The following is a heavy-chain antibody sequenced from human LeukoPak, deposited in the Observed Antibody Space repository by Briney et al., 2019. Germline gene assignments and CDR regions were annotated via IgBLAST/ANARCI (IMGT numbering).Heavy chain of an antibody. J-gene: IGHJ4*02. CDR1: GYTFTTYG. V-gene: IGHV1-18*01. D-gene: IGHD6-19*01. CDR2: ISAYNGNT. CDR3: ARGFRAVAGRVQIDY. Sequence: ASVKVSSKASGYTFTTYGISWVRQAPGQGRGWMGWISAYNGNTNYAQKLQGRVTLTTDTSTSTAYMELRSLRSDDTAVYYCARGFRAVAGRVQIDYWGQGTLVTVSS.